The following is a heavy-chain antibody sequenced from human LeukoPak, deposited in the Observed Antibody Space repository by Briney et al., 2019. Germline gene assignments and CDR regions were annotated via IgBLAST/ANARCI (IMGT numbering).Heavy chain of an antibody. D-gene: IGHD6-13*01. CDR1: GGSISSSNW. Sequence: SGTLSLTCAVSGGSISSSNWWSWARQPPGKGLEWIGEIYHSGSTNYNPSLKSRVTISVDKSRNQFSLKLSSVTAADTAVYFCARAYSSSWYFNWSDPWGQGTLVTVSS. V-gene: IGHV4-4*02. CDR2: IYHSGST. J-gene: IGHJ5*02. CDR3: ARAYSSSWYFNWSDP.